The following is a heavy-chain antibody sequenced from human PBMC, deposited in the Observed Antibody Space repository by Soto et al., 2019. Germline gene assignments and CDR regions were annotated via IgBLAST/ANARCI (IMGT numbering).Heavy chain of an antibody. J-gene: IGHJ6*02. CDR1: GGSFSDYY. CDR2: INHSGMT. Sequence: SETLSLTCAVYGGSFSDYYWNWIRQSPGKGLEWIGEINHSGMTKYNPSLKSRVTISVDTSKNQVSLKVKSVTAADTAVYYCARVGGWYCMDVWGQGTTVTVSS. D-gene: IGHD6-19*01. V-gene: IGHV4-34*01. CDR3: ARVGGWYCMDV.